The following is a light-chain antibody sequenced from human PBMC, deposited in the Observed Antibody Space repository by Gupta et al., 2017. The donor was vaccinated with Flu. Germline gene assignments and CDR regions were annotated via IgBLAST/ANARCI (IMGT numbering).Light chain of an antibody. V-gene: IGKV3-11*01. Sequence: VLTQSPATLSLSPGDRATLFCRASQSVSSYLAWYQQKPGQPPRLLIYDASNRATGIPARFSGSGSGTDFTLTISRLEPEDFAVYYCQQCCNWPATFGRGTKVD. J-gene: IGKJ3*01. CDR2: DAS. CDR1: QSVSSY. CDR3: QQCCNWPAT.